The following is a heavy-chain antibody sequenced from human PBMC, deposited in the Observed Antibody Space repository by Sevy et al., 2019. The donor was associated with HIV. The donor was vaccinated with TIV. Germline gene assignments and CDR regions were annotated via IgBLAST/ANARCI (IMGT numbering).Heavy chain of an antibody. CDR1: GFTFSSYG. CDR3: ARAGYGYGLTPDY. CDR2: IWYDGSNK. D-gene: IGHD5-18*01. V-gene: IGHV3-33*01. J-gene: IGHJ4*02. Sequence: GGSLRLSCAASGFTFSSYGMHWVRQAPGKGLEWVEVIWYDGSNKYYADSVKGRFTISRDNSKNTLYLQMNSLRAEDTAVYYCARAGYGYGLTPDYWGQGTLVTVSS.